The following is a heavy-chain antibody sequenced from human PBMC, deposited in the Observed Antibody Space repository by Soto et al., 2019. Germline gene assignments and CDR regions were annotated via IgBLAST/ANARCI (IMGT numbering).Heavy chain of an antibody. Sequence: PSETLSLTCTVSGGSISSSSYYWGWIRQPPGKGLEWIGIIYNTGSTYYNPSLKSRVTISVDTSKNQFSLKLSSVTAADTAVYFCARLSTTSGYSYDRDVDYWGQGTLVTVSS. V-gene: IGHV4-39*01. J-gene: IGHJ4*02. D-gene: IGHD5-18*01. CDR2: IYNTGST. CDR3: ARLSTTSGYSYDRDVDY. CDR1: GGSISSSSYY.